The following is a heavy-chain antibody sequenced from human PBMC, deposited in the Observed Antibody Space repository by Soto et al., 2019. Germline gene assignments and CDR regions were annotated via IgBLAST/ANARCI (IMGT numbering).Heavy chain of an antibody. D-gene: IGHD3-16*02. V-gene: IGHV3-49*04. CDR2: IRSKAYGGTK. CDR3: TRGITVGGVIVDGFDY. Sequence: GGSLRLSCTASGFTFGDYAMSWVRQAPGKGLEWVGFIRSKAYGGTKEYAASVKGRFTIARDDSKSIAYLQMNSLKTEDTAVYYCTRGITVGGVIVDGFDYWGQGTLVTVSS. J-gene: IGHJ4*02. CDR1: GFTFGDYA.